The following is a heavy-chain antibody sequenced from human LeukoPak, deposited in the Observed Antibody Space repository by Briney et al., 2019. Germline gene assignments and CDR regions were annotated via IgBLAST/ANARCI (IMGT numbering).Heavy chain of an antibody. CDR2: ISAYNGNT. D-gene: IGHD3-10*01. V-gene: IGHV1-18*01. CDR3: ARDDYYYGSGSYPYGYYYYYGMGV. Sequence: ASVKVSYKASGYTCTSYGISWVRQAPGQGLEWMGWISAYNGNTNYAQKLQGRVTMTTDTSTSTAYMELRSLRSDDTAVYYCARDDYYYGSGSYPYGYYYYYGMGVWGQGTTVTVSS. CDR1: GYTCTSYG. J-gene: IGHJ6*02.